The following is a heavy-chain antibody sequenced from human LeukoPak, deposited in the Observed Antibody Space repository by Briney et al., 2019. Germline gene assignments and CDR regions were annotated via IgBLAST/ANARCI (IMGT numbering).Heavy chain of an antibody. D-gene: IGHD2-2*01. V-gene: IGHV4-39*07. CDR2: INHSGST. J-gene: IGHJ5*02. CDR1: GDSISSSSYY. Sequence: PSETLSLTCTVSGDSISSSSYYWSWIRQPPGKGLEWIGEINHSGSTNYNPSLKSRVTISVDTSKNQFSLKLSSVPAADTAVYYCASRSRPWRWFDPWGQGTLVTVSS. CDR3: ASRSRPWRWFDP.